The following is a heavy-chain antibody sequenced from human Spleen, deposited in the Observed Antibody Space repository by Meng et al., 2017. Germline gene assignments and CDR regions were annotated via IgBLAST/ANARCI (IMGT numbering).Heavy chain of an antibody. CDR2: IIPIFGTA. Sequence: SVKVSCKASGGTFSSYAISWVRQAPGQGLEWMGGIIPIFGTANYAQKFQGRVTITTDESTSTAYMELSSLRSEDTAVYYCARDCGYYGSGSYDAFDIWGQGTMVTVSS. V-gene: IGHV1-69*05. D-gene: IGHD3-10*01. CDR3: ARDCGYYGSGSYDAFDI. CDR1: GGTFSSYA. J-gene: IGHJ3*02.